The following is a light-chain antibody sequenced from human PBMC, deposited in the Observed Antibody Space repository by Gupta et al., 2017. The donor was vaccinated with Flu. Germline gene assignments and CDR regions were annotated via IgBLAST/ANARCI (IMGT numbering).Light chain of an antibody. Sequence: EIVMTQSPGTLSVSPGKRATLYCRASQSVSSNLAWYQQKPGQAPRLLIYGASTRATGIPDRFRGSGSGTEFTLTISSLQFEDFAVDYCQQYNNWRGTFGQGTKVEIK. CDR3: QQYNNWRGT. J-gene: IGKJ1*01. CDR1: QSVSSN. CDR2: GAS. V-gene: IGKV3-15*01.